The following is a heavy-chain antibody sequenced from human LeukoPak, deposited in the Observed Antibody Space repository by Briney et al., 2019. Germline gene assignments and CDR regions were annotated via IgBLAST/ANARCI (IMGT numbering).Heavy chain of an antibody. CDR1: GFTFNNFG. CDR3: AKSGVVITTSEDY. Sequence: PGGSLRLSCAASGFTFNNFGMHWVRQAPGKGLEWVAMISYDGSDEYYADSVKGRFTISRDNAKNSLYLQMNSLRAEDTAVYYCAKSGVVITTSEDYWGQGTLVTISS. V-gene: IGHV3-30*18. D-gene: IGHD3-22*01. J-gene: IGHJ4*02. CDR2: ISYDGSDE.